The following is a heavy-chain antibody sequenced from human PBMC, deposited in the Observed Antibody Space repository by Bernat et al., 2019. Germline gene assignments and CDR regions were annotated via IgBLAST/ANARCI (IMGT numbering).Heavy chain of an antibody. Sequence: QVQLQESGPGLVKPSETLSLTCTVSGGSISSYYWSWIRQPPGKGLEWIGYIYYSGSTNYNPSLKSRVTISVDTSKNQFSLKLSSVTAADTAVYYCARTPTDSTVTLFDYWGQGTLVTVSS. D-gene: IGHD4-17*01. J-gene: IGHJ4*02. CDR1: GGSISSYY. CDR3: ARTPTDSTVTLFDY. V-gene: IGHV4-59*01. CDR2: IYYSGST.